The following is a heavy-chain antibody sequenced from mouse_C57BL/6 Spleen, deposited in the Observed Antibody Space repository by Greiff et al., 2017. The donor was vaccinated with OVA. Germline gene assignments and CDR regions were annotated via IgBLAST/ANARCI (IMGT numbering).Heavy chain of an antibody. CDR3: ARSVITTVVALDY. D-gene: IGHD1-1*01. Sequence: DVKLVESGGGLVKPGGSLKLSCAASGFTFSDYGMHWVRQAPEKGLEWVAYISSGSSTIYYADTVKGRFTISRDNAKNTLFLQMTSLRSEDTAMYYCARSVITTVVALDYWGQGTTLTVSS. CDR1: GFTFSDYG. V-gene: IGHV5-17*01. CDR2: ISSGSSTI. J-gene: IGHJ2*01.